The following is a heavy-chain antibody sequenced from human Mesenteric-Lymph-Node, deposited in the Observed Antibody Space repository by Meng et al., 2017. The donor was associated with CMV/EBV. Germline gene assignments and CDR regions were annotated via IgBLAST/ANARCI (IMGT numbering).Heavy chain of an antibody. CDR3: ASTLYPKAWLNWFDP. D-gene: IGHD2-2*02. V-gene: IGHV4-39*02. CDR2: MYYSGST. J-gene: IGHJ5*02. CDR1: GDSISTSDY. Sequence: SQTLSLTCTVSGDSISTSDYWGWIRQPPGKGLEWIGSMYYSGSTHYNPSLKSRVTISVDTSKNLISLRVDSVTAADTAVYYCASTLYPKAWLNWFDPWGQGTLVTVSS.